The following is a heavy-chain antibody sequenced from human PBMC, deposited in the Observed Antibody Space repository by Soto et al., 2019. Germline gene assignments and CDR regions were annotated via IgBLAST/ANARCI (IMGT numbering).Heavy chain of an antibody. CDR3: ARGRGFRLLGVPLDS. CDR1: GGSISSGGYY. CDR2: IYYSGST. J-gene: IGHJ4*02. V-gene: IGHV4-31*03. Sequence: PSETLSLTCTVSGGSISSGGYYWSWIRQHPGKGLEWIGYIYYSGSTYYNPSLKSRVTISVDTSKNQFSLKLSSVTAADTAVYYCARGRGFRLLGVPLDSWGPGTPVTASS. D-gene: IGHD3-10*01.